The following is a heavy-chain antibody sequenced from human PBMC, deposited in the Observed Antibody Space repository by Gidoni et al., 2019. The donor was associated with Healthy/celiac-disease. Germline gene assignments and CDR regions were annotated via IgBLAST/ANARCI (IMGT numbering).Heavy chain of an antibody. CDR2: INPNSGGT. Sequence: VPLVQSGAQVKKPWASVKVSCKASAYTFTGYYMHWVRQAPGQGREWMGWINPNSGGTNYAQKFQGRVTMTGETSISTAYMELSRLRSDDTAVYYCAREGEWQWLALGLVDYWGQGTLVTVSS. D-gene: IGHD6-19*01. CDR3: AREGEWQWLALGLVDY. V-gene: IGHV1-2*02. J-gene: IGHJ4*02. CDR1: AYTFTGYY.